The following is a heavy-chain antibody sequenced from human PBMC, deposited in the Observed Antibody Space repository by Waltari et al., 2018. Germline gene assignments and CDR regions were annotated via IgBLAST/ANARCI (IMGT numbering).Heavy chain of an antibody. J-gene: IGHJ6*02. CDR1: DGSITNYY. D-gene: IGHD2-2*01. V-gene: IGHV4-4*07. Sequence: QVQLQESAPGLVKPSETLSLTCTVSDGSITNYYWSWIRQPAGKGLEWIGRIYSSGTTDYNPSLTSRVTMLVDTSKNQFSLKLSSVTAADTAVYYCARMGSTSRHSSRDIMDVWGQGASVTVS. CDR3: ARMGSTSRHSSRDIMDV. CDR2: IYSSGTT.